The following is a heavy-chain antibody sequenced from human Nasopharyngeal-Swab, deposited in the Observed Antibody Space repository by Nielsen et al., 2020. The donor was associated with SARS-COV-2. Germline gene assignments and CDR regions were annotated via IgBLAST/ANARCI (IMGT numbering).Heavy chain of an antibody. J-gene: IGHJ3*02. D-gene: IGHD5-12*01. V-gene: IGHV3-9*01. CDR3: AREVPYSGHDDAFDI. CDR1: GFNFADYA. CDR2: ISWNSVKI. Sequence: GGSLRLSCAASGFNFADYAMHWVRQVPGKGLEWVAGISWNSVKIHFADSVKGRFTVSRDNAKNSLYLQMNSLRAEDTAVYYCAREVPYSGHDDAFDIWGQGTMVTVSA.